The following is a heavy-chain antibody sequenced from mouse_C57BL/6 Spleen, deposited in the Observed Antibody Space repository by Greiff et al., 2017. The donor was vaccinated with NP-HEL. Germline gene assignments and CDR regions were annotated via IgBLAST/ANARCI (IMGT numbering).Heavy chain of an antibody. CDR2: IDPSDSYT. D-gene: IGHD1-1*01. Sequence: VQLQQSGAELVKPGASVKLSCKASGYTFTSYWMQWVKQRPGQGLEWIGEIDPSDSYTNYNQKFKGKATLTVDTSSSTAYMQLSSLTSEDSAVYYCARRGLLLRFDYWGQGTTLTVSS. CDR1: GYTFTSYW. J-gene: IGHJ2*01. V-gene: IGHV1-50*01. CDR3: ARRGLLLRFDY.